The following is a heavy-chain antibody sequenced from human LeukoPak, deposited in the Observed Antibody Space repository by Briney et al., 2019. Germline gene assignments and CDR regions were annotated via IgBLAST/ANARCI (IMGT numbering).Heavy chain of an antibody. D-gene: IGHD6-13*01. CDR3: ASGDSSSWYFWFDP. Sequence: SETLSLTCAVYVGSFSGYYWSWIRQPPGKGLEWIGEINHSGSTNYNPSLKSRVTISVDTSKNQFSLKLSSVTAADTAVYYCASGDSSSWYFWFDPWGQGTLVTVSS. V-gene: IGHV4-34*01. CDR1: VGSFSGYY. J-gene: IGHJ5*02. CDR2: INHSGST.